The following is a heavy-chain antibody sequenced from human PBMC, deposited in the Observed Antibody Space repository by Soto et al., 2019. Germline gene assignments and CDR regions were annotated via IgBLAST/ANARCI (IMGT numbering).Heavy chain of an antibody. J-gene: IGHJ4*02. CDR3: ARGRSLRYFDWLPRD. CDR2: IYYSGST. Sequence: PSETLSLTCTVSGGSISSYYWSWIRQPPGKGLEWIGYIYYSGSTNYNPSLKSRVTISVDTSKNQFSLKLSSVTAADTAVYYCARGRSLRYFDWLPRDWGQGTLVTVSS. CDR1: GGSISSYY. V-gene: IGHV4-59*01. D-gene: IGHD3-9*01.